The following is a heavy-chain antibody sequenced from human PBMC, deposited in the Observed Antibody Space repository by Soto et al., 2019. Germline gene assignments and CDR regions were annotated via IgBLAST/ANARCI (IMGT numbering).Heavy chain of an antibody. CDR3: VRDDGARSADY. D-gene: IGHD1-26*01. CDR2: INQDGSEK. CDR1: GFTFSTYW. Sequence: EVQLVESGGDLVQPGGYLRLSCIASGFTFSTYWMTWIRHTPGKGLEWVAQINQDGSEKYYVDSVEGRFTISRDNAKNSLYLQMNSLRGADTAVYYCVRDDGARSADYWGQGALVTVSS. V-gene: IGHV3-7*04. J-gene: IGHJ4*02.